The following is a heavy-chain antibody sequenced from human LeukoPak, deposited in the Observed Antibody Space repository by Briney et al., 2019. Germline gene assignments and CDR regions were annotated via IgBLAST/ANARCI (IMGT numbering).Heavy chain of an antibody. J-gene: IGHJ4*02. CDR3: ARLNDFWEDY. D-gene: IGHD3-3*01. Sequence: SETLSLTCAVSGYSISSGYYWSWIRQPAGKALEWIATIHHTGVTYYNPSLKSRATISVDTSKNQFSLRLNSMTAAGTAVYYCARLNDFWEDYWGQGTLVTVSS. V-gene: IGHV4-38-2*01. CDR2: IHHTGVT. CDR1: GYSISSGYY.